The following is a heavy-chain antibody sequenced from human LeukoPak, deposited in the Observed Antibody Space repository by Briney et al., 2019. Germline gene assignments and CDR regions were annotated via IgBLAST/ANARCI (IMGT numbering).Heavy chain of an antibody. Sequence: GGSLRLSCAASGFTFSSYAMHWVRQAPGKGLEWVAVISYDGSNKYYADSVKGRFTISRDNSKNTLYLQMNSLRAEDTALYYCAKDISEFEYSSPVGSWGQGTLVTVSS. J-gene: IGHJ5*02. CDR2: ISYDGSNK. V-gene: IGHV3-30-3*01. CDR3: AKDISEFEYSSPVGS. D-gene: IGHD6-6*01. CDR1: GFTFSSYA.